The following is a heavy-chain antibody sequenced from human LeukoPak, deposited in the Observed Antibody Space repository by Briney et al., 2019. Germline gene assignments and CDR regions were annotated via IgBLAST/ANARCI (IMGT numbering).Heavy chain of an antibody. CDR2: ISYDGSNK. CDR3: AKENVGATDY. J-gene: IGHJ4*02. V-gene: IGHV3-30*18. D-gene: IGHD1-26*01. Sequence: GGSLRLSCAASGFTFSSYGMHWVRQAPGKGLDWVAVISYDGSNKYYADSVKGRFTISRDNSKSTLYLQMNSLRAEDTAVYYCAKENVGATDYWGQGTLVTVSS. CDR1: GFTFSSYG.